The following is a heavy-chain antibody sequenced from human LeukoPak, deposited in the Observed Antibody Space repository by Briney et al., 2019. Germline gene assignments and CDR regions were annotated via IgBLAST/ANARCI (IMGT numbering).Heavy chain of an antibody. V-gene: IGHV3-7*05. CDR3: ARDWGQTYYDFWSGYSDAFDI. J-gene: IGHJ3*02. D-gene: IGHD3-3*01. Sequence: GALRLSCTASGFTFSSYWMSWVRQAPGKGLEWVANIKQAGSEKYYVDSVKGRVTISRDNAKNSLYLQMNSLRAEDTAVYYCARDWGQTYYDFWSGYSDAFDIWGQGTIVTVSS. CDR2: IKQAGSEK. CDR1: GFTFSSYW.